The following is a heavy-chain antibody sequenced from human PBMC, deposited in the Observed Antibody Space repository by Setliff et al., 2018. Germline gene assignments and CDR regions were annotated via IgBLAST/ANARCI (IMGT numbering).Heavy chain of an antibody. J-gene: IGHJ6*02. Sequence: PSETLSLTCTVSGGSVSPYFWSWIRQPPGKGLEWIGYIYHNGNTNFNPSLKTRVTMSVDTSKNQFALNLRSVTAADAAVYYCVRDHTAYSYGLDVWGQGTTVTVSS. V-gene: IGHV4-59*02. CDR1: GGSVSPYF. CDR2: IYHNGNT. D-gene: IGHD5-18*01. CDR3: VRDHTAYSYGLDV.